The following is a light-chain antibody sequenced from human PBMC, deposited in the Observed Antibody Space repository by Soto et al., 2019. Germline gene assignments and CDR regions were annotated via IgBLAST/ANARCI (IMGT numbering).Light chain of an antibody. CDR3: QQPNSYP. Sequence: DIQLTQSPSFLSASVGDRVTITCRASQGISSYLAWYQQKPGKAPKLLIYAASTLQSGVPSRFSGSGSGTEFTLTISSLQPEDFATYYCQQPNSYPFGGGTKVEIK. CDR2: AAS. J-gene: IGKJ4*01. CDR1: QGISSY. V-gene: IGKV1-9*01.